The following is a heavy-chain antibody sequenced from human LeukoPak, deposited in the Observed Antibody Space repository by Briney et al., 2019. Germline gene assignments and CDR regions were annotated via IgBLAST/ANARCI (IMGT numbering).Heavy chain of an antibody. CDR2: IKQDGSEK. V-gene: IGHV3-7*01. J-gene: IGHJ4*02. CDR1: GFTFSSYW. D-gene: IGHD3-3*01. Sequence: PGGSLRLSCAASGFTFSSYWMSWVRQAPGKGLEWVANIKQDGSEKYYVDSVKGRFTISRDNAKNSLYLQMNSLRAEDTAVYYCARERRITIFGVVSGFDYWGQGTLITVSS. CDR3: ARERRITIFGVVSGFDY.